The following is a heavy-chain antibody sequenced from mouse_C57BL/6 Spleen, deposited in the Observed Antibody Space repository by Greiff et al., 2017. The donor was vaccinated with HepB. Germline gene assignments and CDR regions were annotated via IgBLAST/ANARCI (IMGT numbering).Heavy chain of an antibody. CDR1: GYAFSSSW. V-gene: IGHV1-82*01. J-gene: IGHJ4*01. Sequence: VQLQQSGPELVKPGASVKISCKASGYAFSSSWMNWVKQRPGKGLEWIGRLYPGDGDTNYNGKFKGKATLTADKSSSTAYMQRSSLTSADSAVYFCARKKDTMDYWGQGTSVTVSS. CDR3: ARKKDTMDY. D-gene: IGHD3-2*01. CDR2: LYPGDGDT.